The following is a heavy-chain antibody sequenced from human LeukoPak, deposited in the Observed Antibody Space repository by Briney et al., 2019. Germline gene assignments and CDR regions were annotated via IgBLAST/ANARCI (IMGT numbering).Heavy chain of an antibody. CDR1: GFTFSSFS. J-gene: IGHJ4*02. CDR2: ISSSSSTI. Sequence: GGSLRLSCAASGFTFSSFSMNWVRQAPGKGLEWGSYISSSSSTIHYADSVKGRFTISRDNAKKSLYLQMNSLRAEDTAVYYCARDTSCLDFWGQGTLVTVSS. CDR3: ARDTSCLDF. V-gene: IGHV3-48*01. D-gene: IGHD2-2*01.